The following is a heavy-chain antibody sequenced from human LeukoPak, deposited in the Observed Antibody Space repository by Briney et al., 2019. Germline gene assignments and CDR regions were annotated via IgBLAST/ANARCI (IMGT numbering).Heavy chain of an antibody. CDR2: IYYSGSI. Sequence: PSETLSLTCTVSGGSISSYYWSWIRQPPGKGLEWIGYIYYSGSINYNPSLKSRVTISVDTSKNQFSLKLSSVTAADTAVYYCARHSYGYSYGYANWGQGTLVTVSS. CDR3: ARHSYGYSYGYAN. V-gene: IGHV4-59*08. CDR1: GGSISSYY. J-gene: IGHJ4*02. D-gene: IGHD5-18*01.